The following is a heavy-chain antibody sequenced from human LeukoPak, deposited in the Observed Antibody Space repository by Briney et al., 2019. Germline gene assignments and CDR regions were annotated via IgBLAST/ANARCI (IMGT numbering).Heavy chain of an antibody. Sequence: SETLSLTCAVYGGSFSGYYWSWIRQPPGKGLEWIGEINHSGSTNYNPSLKSRVTISVDTSKNQFSLKLSSVTAADTAVYYCASRPVYSSGWYRDYWGQGTLVTVSS. V-gene: IGHV4-34*01. CDR1: GGSFSGYY. CDR2: INHSGST. CDR3: ASRPVYSSGWYRDY. J-gene: IGHJ4*02. D-gene: IGHD6-19*01.